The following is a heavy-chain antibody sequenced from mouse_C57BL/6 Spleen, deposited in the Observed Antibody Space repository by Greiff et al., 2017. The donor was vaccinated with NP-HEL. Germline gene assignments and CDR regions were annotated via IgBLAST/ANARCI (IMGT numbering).Heavy chain of an antibody. J-gene: IGHJ2*01. CDR1: GYAFSSYW. V-gene: IGHV1-80*01. D-gene: IGHD2-4*01. CDR3: ARTHYDYLHYFDY. Sequence: LVESGAELVKPGASVKISCKASGYAFSSYWMNWVKQRPGKGLEWIGQIYPGDGDTNYNGKFKGKATLTADKSSSTAYMQLSSLTSEDSAVYFCARTHYDYLHYFDYWGQGTTLTVSS. CDR2: IYPGDGDT.